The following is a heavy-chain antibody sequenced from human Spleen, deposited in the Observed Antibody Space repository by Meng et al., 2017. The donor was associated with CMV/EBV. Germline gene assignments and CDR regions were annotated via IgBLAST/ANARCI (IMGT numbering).Heavy chain of an antibody. J-gene: IGHJ4*02. CDR3: SRSTRGYDPDFDH. D-gene: IGHD5-12*01. CDR2: VNPHSGGT. Sequence: AAVQVTCRASGYTFTVYYLHWLRQAPGQGIEWMGWVNPHSGGTNYAQRFQGRLTVARDAPINTAYMELNKLTYEDAAFYFCSRSTRGYDPDFDHWGQGTLVTVSS. V-gene: IGHV1-2*02. CDR1: GYTFTVYY.